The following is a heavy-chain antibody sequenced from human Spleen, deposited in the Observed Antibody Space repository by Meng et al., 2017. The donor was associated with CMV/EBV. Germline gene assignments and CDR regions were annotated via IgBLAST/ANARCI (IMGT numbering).Heavy chain of an antibody. J-gene: IGHJ4*02. CDR2: ITWNSGSR. V-gene: IGHV3-9*01. CDR3: ARESTVDYRVDY. Sequence: SLKISCAASGFTFDDYAMHWVRQAPGKGLEWVSSITWNSGSRDYADSVKGRFTISRDNAKNSLYLQMNSLRAEDTAVYYCARESTVDYRVDYWGQGTLVTVSS. D-gene: IGHD7-27*01. CDR1: GFTFDDYA.